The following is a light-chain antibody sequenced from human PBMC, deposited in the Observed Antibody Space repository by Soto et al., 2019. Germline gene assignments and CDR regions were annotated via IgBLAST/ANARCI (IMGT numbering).Light chain of an antibody. J-gene: IGKJ3*01. CDR2: AAS. CDR3: QQCYSTSIA. V-gene: IGKV1-39*01. CDR1: QSISSY. Sequence: DIQMTQSPSSLSASVGDRVTITCRASQSISSYLNWYQQKPGKAPKLLIYAASSLQSGVPSRFSGSGSGTDFTLTISSLQHEDFATYYCQQCYSTSIAFGPGTKVDIK.